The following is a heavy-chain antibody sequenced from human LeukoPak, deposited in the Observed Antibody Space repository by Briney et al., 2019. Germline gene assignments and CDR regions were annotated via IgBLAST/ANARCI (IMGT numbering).Heavy chain of an antibody. D-gene: IGHD1-26*01. V-gene: IGHV3-33*01. CDR2: IWYDGSNK. CDR1: GFTFSSYG. CDR3: AREVGATAFDY. J-gene: IGHJ4*02. Sequence: GGSLRPSCAASGFTFSSYGMHWVRQAPGKGLEWVAVIWYDGSNKYYADSVKGRFTISRDNSKNTLYLQMNSLGAEDKAVYYCAREVGATAFDYWGQGALVTVSS.